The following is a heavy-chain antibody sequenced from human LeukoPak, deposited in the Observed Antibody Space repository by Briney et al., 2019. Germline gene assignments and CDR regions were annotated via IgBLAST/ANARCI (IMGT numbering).Heavy chain of an antibody. V-gene: IGHV3-23*01. Sequence: PGGSLRLSCAASGFTFSSYAMSWVRQAPGKGLEWVSAISGSGVSIHYADSVKGRFTISRDNSKNTVYLQMNSLRAEDTAVYYCAKDRGGHYSSSYKDYWGQGTLVTVSS. D-gene: IGHD6-13*01. J-gene: IGHJ4*02. CDR3: AKDRGGHYSSSYKDY. CDR1: GFTFSSYA. CDR2: ISGSGVSI.